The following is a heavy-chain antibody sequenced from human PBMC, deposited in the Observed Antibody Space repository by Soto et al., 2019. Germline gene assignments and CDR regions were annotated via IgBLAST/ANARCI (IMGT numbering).Heavy chain of an antibody. V-gene: IGHV3-9*01. J-gene: IGHJ5*02. CDR2: INWKSDI. CDR1: GLTFDDNA. D-gene: IGHD1-7*01. Sequence: ALRLSSAVSGLTFDDNAMHWVLQAPEKGLEWVSGINWKSDIGYADSVEGRFTTSRDNSKNTLFLQMNSLRAEDTAVYYCARDSLTGTATYWFDPWGHGTLVTVSS. CDR3: ARDSLTGTATYWFDP.